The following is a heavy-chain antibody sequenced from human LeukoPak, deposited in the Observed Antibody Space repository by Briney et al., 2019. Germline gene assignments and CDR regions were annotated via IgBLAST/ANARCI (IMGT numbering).Heavy chain of an antibody. CDR3: ARVGGAAYGGNSYWFDP. D-gene: IGHD4-23*01. J-gene: IGHJ5*02. V-gene: IGHV3-21*01. CDR2: ISSSSTYI. Sequence: GGSLRLSCAASGFTFSVYNMNWVRQAPGMGLEWVSSISSSSTYIYYADSVKGRFAISRDNAKNSLYLHMNRLRAEDTAVYYCARVGGAAYGGNSYWFDPWGQGTLVTVSS. CDR1: GFTFSVYN.